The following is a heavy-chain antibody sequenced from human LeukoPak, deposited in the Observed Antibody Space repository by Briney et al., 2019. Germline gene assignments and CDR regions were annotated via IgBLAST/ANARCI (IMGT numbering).Heavy chain of an antibody. D-gene: IGHD3-3*01. CDR1: GGSISSYY. Sequence: SETLSLTCTVSGGSISSYYWSWIRQPPGKGLEWIGYIYYSGSTNYNPSLKSRVTISVDTSKNQFSLKLSSVTAADTAVYYCARTSYYDFWSGYYFFDYWGQGTLVTVSS. V-gene: IGHV4-59*01. J-gene: IGHJ4*02. CDR3: ARTSYYDFWSGYYFFDY. CDR2: IYYSGST.